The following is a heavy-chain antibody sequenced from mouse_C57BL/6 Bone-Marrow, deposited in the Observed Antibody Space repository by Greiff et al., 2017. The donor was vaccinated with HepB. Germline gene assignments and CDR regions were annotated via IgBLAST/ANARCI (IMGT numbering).Heavy chain of an antibody. V-gene: IGHV5-9-1*02. J-gene: IGHJ3*01. CDR2: ISSGGDYI. CDR3: TTAQAPWFAY. D-gene: IGHD3-2*02. CDR1: GFTFSSYA. Sequence: DVHLVESGEGLVKPGGSLKLSCAASGFTFSSYAMSWVRQTPEKRLEWVAYISSGGDYIYYADTVKGRFTISRDNARNTLYLQMSSLKSEDTAMYYCTTAQAPWFAYWGQGTLVTVSA.